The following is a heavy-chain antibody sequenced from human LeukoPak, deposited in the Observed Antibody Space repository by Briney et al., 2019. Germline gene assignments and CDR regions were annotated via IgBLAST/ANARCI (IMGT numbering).Heavy chain of an antibody. CDR2: ISSSSSYI. CDR1: GFTFSSYS. J-gene: IGHJ4*02. Sequence: GGSLRLSCAASGFTFSSYSMNWVRQAPAKGLKWVSSISSSSSYIYYADSVKGRFTISRDNSKNTLYLQMNSLRAEDTAVYYCARVYRHTFDYWGQGTLVTVSS. D-gene: IGHD5-18*01. CDR3: ARVYRHTFDY. V-gene: IGHV3-21*01.